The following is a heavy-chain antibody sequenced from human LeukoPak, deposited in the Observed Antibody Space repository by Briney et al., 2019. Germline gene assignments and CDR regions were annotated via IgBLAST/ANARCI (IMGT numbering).Heavy chain of an antibody. D-gene: IGHD3-9*01. CDR2: INPNSGGT. J-gene: IGHJ5*02. Sequence: ASVKVSCKASGYTFTGYYMHWVRQAPGQGLEWMGWINPNSGGTSYAQKFQGRVTITRNTSISTAYMELSSLRSEDTAVYYCARGPKLYYDILTGYYTWGQGTLVTVSS. V-gene: IGHV1-2*02. CDR1: GYTFTGYY. CDR3: ARGPKLYYDILTGYYT.